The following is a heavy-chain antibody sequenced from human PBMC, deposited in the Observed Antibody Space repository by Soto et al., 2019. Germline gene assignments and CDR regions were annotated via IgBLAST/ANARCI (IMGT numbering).Heavy chain of an antibody. CDR3: ARDRRDIVVVPAAVYYYYGMDV. J-gene: IGHJ6*02. CDR2: IWYDGSNK. V-gene: IGHV3-33*01. Sequence: GGSLRLSCAASGFTFSSYGMHWVRQAPGKGLEWVAVIWYDGSNKYYADSVKGRFTISRDNSKNTLYLQMNSLRAEDTAVYYCARDRRDIVVVPAAVYYYYGMDVWGQGTTGTVSS. D-gene: IGHD2-2*01. CDR1: GFTFSSYG.